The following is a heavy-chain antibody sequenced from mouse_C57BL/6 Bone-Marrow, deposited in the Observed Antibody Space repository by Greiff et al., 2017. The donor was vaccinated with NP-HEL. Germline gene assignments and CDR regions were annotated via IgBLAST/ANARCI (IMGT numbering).Heavy chain of an antibody. J-gene: IGHJ2*01. Sequence: VQLQQSGAELVRPGTSVKVSCKASGYAFTNYLIEWVKQRPGQGLEWIGVINPGSGGTNYNENVKGKATLTADKCDSTDYMQLSSLTCEDSAVYFWERYGDRNFVDYWGQGTTLTVSS. V-gene: IGHV1-54*01. CDR2: INPGSGGT. CDR1: GYAFTNYL. CDR3: ERYGDRNFVDY. D-gene: IGHD1-1*02.